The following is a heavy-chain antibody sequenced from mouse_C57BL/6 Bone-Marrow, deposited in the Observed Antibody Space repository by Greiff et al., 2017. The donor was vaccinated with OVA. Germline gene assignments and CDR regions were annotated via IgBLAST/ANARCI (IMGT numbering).Heavy chain of an antibody. V-gene: IGHV1-39*01. J-gene: IGHJ1*03. D-gene: IGHD2-3*01. CDR3: GRLGWLLDYWYFDV. CDR2: INPNYGTT. Sequence: VQLQQSGPELVKPGASVKISCKASGYSFTDYNMNWVKQSNGKSLEWIGVINPNYGTTSYNQKFKGKATLTVDQSSSTAYMQLNRLTSEDSAVYYGGRLGWLLDYWYFDVWGTGTTVTVAS. CDR1: GYSFTDYN.